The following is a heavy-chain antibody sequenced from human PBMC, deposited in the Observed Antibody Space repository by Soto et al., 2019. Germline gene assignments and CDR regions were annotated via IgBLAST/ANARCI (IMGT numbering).Heavy chain of an antibody. V-gene: IGHV4-59*01. CDR2: INYIGST. CDR3: ARASRYDSSEYYGY. D-gene: IGHD3-22*01. J-gene: IGHJ4*02. Sequence: PSEPLSLTFTISASTISTYIWIRIRQPPGKGLEYIGSINYIGSTNYNPSLKSRVTISVDTSKNQFSLKLSSVTAADTAVYYCARASRYDSSEYYGYWGQGTLVTVS. CDR1: ASTISTYI.